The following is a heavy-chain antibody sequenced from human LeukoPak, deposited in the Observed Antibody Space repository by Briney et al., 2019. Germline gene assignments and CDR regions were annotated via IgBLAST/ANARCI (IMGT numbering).Heavy chain of an antibody. D-gene: IGHD1-26*01. Sequence: GGSLRLSCGAPGFTFSSYGMHWVRQAPGKGLEWVAVISYDGSNKYYADSVKGRFTISRDNSKNTLYLQMNSLRAEDTAVYYCARHSGSYFFDYWGQGALVTVSS. CDR2: ISYDGSNK. CDR1: GFTFSSYG. J-gene: IGHJ4*02. CDR3: ARHSGSYFFDY. V-gene: IGHV3-30*03.